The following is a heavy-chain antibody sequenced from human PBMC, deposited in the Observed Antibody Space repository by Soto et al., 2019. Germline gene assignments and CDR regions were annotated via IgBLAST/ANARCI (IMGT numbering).Heavy chain of an antibody. CDR1: GGTFSSYS. CDR2: IVPMFGTA. D-gene: IGHD6-13*01. Sequence: SVKVSCKASGGTFSSYSISWVRQAPGQGLEWMGEIVPMFGTANYAQKFQGRVTFTADKSTSTAYMELSSLTSEDTAVYYCARSRYSSSLNWFDPWGQGTLVTVSS. CDR3: ARSRYSSSLNWFDP. J-gene: IGHJ5*02. V-gene: IGHV1-69*06.